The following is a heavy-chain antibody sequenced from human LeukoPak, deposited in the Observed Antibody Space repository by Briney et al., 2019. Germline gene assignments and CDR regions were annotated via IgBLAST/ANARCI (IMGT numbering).Heavy chain of an antibody. D-gene: IGHD6-13*01. J-gene: IGHJ4*02. Sequence: AGSLRLSCAASGFNFDAYGMHWVRQAPGKGLQWMSLISADGGSTYYADSVKGRFTISRDNSKNSLYLQMNSLTTEDTAFYYCAKDKAGTIVWYGRWAIGLFDYWGQGTLLTVSS. CDR1: GFNFDAYG. CDR3: AKDKAGTIVWYGRWAIGLFDY. CDR2: ISADGGST. V-gene: IGHV3-43*02.